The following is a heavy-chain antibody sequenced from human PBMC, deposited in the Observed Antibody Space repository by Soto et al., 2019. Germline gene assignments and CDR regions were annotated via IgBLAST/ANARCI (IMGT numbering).Heavy chain of an antibody. CDR3: ARDIYYYDSSAGP. J-gene: IGHJ4*02. D-gene: IGHD3-22*01. V-gene: IGHV3-23*01. Sequence: GGSLRLSCAASGFTFSSYAMTWVRQAPGKGLEWVSAITGNGSTKYYADSVKGRCTISRDNSKNTLYLQMNSLRAEDTAVNYCARDIYYYDSSAGPWGQGTLVTVSS. CDR1: GFTFSSYA. CDR2: ITGNGSTK.